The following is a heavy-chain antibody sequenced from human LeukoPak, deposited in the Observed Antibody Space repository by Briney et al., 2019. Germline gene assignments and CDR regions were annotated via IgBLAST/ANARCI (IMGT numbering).Heavy chain of an antibody. CDR1: GYTFTSYA. D-gene: IGHD2-2*01. CDR3: ASPRYCSSTSCSSPPDV. J-gene: IGHJ6*02. Sequence: ASVKVSCTASGYTFTSYAMHWVRQAPGQRLEWMGWINAGNGNTKYSQKFQGRVTITRDTSASTAYMELSSLRSEDTAVYYCASPRYCSSTSCSSPPDVWGQGTTITVSS. V-gene: IGHV1-3*01. CDR2: INAGNGNT.